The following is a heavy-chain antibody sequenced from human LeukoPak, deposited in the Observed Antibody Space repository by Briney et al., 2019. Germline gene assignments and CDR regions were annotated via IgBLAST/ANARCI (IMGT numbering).Heavy chain of an antibody. CDR1: GFTFSSYI. D-gene: IGHD3-22*01. CDR2: ISSSSSYI. CDR3: ASQYYYDSSGYYFPY. V-gene: IGHV3-21*01. J-gene: IGHJ4*02. Sequence: PGGSLRLSCAVSGFTFSSYIMIWVRQAPGKGLEWGSSISSSSSYIYYADSVKGRFTISRDNAKNSLYLQMNSLRAEDTAVYYCASQYYYDSSGYYFPYWGQGTLVTVSS.